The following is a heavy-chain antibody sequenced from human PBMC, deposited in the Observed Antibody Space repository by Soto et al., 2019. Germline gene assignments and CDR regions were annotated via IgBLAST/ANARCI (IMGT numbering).Heavy chain of an antibody. V-gene: IGHV4-39*01. CDR1: GGSISSNSHY. Sequence: SETLSLTCSVTGGSISSNSHYWVWIRQPPGKGLEWIGSIYYNGDTYYNPSLKSRLTISVDTSKNQFSVKLNSVTAADTAVYYCARHQSIVVVKVARGFDIWGQGTMVTVSS. D-gene: IGHD2-15*01. CDR3: ARHQSIVVVKVARGFDI. CDR2: IYYNGDT. J-gene: IGHJ3*02.